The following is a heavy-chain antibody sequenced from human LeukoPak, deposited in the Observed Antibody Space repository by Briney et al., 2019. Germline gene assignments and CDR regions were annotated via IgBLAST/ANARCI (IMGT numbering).Heavy chain of an antibody. D-gene: IGHD3-22*01. Sequence: GGSLRLSCVASGFTFSFYWMGWVRQAPGKGLEWMANIKQDGSEKYYVDSARGRFTISRDNAKNSLYLQMNSLRAEDTAVYYCARDEHQYYSESSGRFDYWGQGILVTVSS. CDR3: ARDEHQYYSESSGRFDY. CDR2: IKQDGSEK. CDR1: GFTFSFYW. J-gene: IGHJ4*02. V-gene: IGHV3-7*04.